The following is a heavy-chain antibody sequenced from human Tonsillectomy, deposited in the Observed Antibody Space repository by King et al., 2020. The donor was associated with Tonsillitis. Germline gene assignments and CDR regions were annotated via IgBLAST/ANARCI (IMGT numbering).Heavy chain of an antibody. J-gene: IGHJ1*01. Sequence: QLVQSGAEVKKPGSSVKVSCKASGGTISSYAISWVRQAPGQGLEWMGVIIPILGTANYAQKFQGRVTITADESTSTAYMELSSLRSEDTAVYYCARYSSFAEYFQHWGQGTLVTVSS. D-gene: IGHD6-6*01. CDR3: ARYSSFAEYFQH. V-gene: IGHV1-69*01. CDR2: IIPILGTA. CDR1: GGTISSYA.